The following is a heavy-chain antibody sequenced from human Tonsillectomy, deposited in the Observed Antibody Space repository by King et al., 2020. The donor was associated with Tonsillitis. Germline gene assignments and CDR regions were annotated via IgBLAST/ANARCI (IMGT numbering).Heavy chain of an antibody. V-gene: IGHV4-59*01. CDR2: IYYSGST. D-gene: IGHD3-10*01. CDR1: GGSISSYY. Sequence: QLQESGPGLVKPSETLSLTCTVSGGSISSYYWSWIRQPPGKGLEWIGYIYYSGSTNYNPSLKSRVTMSVDTSRNQFSLNLSSLTAADTAVYYCARGGSGSYISYYYYYYMDVWGKGTTVTVSS. CDR3: ARGGSGSYISYYYYYYMDV. J-gene: IGHJ6*03.